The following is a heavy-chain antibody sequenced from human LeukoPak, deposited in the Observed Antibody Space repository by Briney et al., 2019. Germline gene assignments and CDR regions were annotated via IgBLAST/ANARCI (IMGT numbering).Heavy chain of an antibody. CDR2: IHYSGST. Sequence: TSETLSLTCTVSGGSIRSDYWSWVRQPPGKGLEWIGYIHYSGSTNYNASLKSRVTMSVDMSKNQFSLKLTSVTAADTAVYYCARDGSGSYPHYYYYGMDVWGQGTTVTVSS. CDR3: ARDGSGSYPHYYYYGMDV. J-gene: IGHJ6*02. D-gene: IGHD3-10*01. CDR1: GGSIRSDY. V-gene: IGHV4-59*01.